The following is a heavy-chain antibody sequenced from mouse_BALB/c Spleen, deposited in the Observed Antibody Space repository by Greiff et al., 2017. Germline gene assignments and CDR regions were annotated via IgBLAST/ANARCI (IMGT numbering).Heavy chain of an antibody. D-gene: IGHD2-1*01. Sequence: EVKLMESGGGLVKPGGSLKLSCAASGFTFSSYAMSWVRQTPEKRLEWVASISSGGSTYYPDSVKGRFTISRDNARNILYLRMSSLRSEDTAMYYCARGGGNYDFDYWGQGTTLTVSS. J-gene: IGHJ2*01. CDR2: ISSGGST. CDR1: GFTFSSYA. V-gene: IGHV5-6-5*01. CDR3: ARGGGNYDFDY.